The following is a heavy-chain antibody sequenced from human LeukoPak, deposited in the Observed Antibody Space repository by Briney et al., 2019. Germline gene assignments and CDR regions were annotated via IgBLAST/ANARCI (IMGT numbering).Heavy chain of an antibody. V-gene: IGHV4-59*01. CDR1: GGSISSYY. D-gene: IGHD2-15*01. CDR2: IYYSGST. Sequence: SETLSLTCTVSGGSISSYYWSWIRQPPGKGLGWIGYIYYSGSTNYNPSLKSRVTISVDTSKNQFSLKLSSVTAADTAVYYCARCSGGSCEQGWFDPWGQGTLVTVSS. CDR3: ARCSGGSCEQGWFDP. J-gene: IGHJ5*02.